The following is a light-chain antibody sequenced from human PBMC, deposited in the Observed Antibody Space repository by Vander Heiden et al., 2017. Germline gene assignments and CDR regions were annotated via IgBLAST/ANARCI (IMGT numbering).Light chain of an antibody. V-gene: IGLV1-44*01. CDR2: SNN. J-gene: IGLJ3*02. CDR3: AAWDDSLNGWV. CDR1: SSNLGSNT. Sequence: QSVLTQPPAASGTPGQMVTIPCSGTSSNLGSNTVNWYQQLPGTAPKLLIYSNNQRPSGVPDRFSRSKSGTSASLAISGLQSEDEADDDGAAWDDSLNGWVFGGGTKLTVL.